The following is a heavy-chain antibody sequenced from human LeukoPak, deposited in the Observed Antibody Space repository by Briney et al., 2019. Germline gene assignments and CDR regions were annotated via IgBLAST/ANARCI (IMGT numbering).Heavy chain of an antibody. CDR1: GGSISSYY. Sequence: PSETLSLTCTVSGGSISSYYWSWIRQPTGKGLEWIGHIYYSGSTNYNPSLKSRVTISIDTSKNQFSLRLSSVTAADTAVYYCARGAAGYSYGWGQGTLVTVSS. V-gene: IGHV4-59*01. CDR2: IYYSGST. CDR3: ARGAAGYSYG. J-gene: IGHJ4*02. D-gene: IGHD5-18*01.